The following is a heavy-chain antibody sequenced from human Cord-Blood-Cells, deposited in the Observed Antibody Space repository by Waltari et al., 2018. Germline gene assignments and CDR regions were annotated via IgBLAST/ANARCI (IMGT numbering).Heavy chain of an antibody. CDR2: IYYSGST. D-gene: IGHD3-22*01. CDR1: GGPISSSSYY. V-gene: IGHV4-39*07. Sequence: QLQLQESGPGLVKPSETLSLTCTVPGGPISSSSYYWGWIREPPGKGVEWIGSIYYSGSTYYNPSLKSRVTISVDTSKNQFSLKLSSVTAADTAVYYCARGPPYDSSGYYYFDYWGQGTLVTVSS. J-gene: IGHJ4*02. CDR3: ARGPPYDSSGYYYFDY.